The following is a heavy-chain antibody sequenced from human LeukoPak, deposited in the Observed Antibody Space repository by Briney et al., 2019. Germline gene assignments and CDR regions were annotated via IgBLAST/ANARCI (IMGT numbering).Heavy chain of an antibody. J-gene: IGHJ4*02. Sequence: MPSETLSLTCTVPGGSISSSSYYWGWIRQPPGKGLEWIGSIYYSGSTYYNPSLKSRVTISVDTSKNQFSLKLSSVTAADTAVYYCARHEGDYCYFDYWGQGTLVTVSS. CDR1: GGSISSSSYY. D-gene: IGHD4-17*01. CDR3: ARHEGDYCYFDY. V-gene: IGHV4-39*01. CDR2: IYYSGST.